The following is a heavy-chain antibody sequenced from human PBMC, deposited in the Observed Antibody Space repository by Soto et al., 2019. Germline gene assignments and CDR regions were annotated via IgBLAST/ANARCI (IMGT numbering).Heavy chain of an antibody. CDR2: VNAGNGNT. J-gene: IGHJ4*02. D-gene: IGHD1-20*01. V-gene: IGHV1-3*01. CDR3: ARDVGYNWNLIDY. Sequence: ASVKVSCKASGYTFTSYAIHWVRQAPGQRLEWMGWVNAGNGNTKYSQKLQGRVTITRDTSASTAYMELSSLRSEDTAVYCCARDVGYNWNLIDYWGQGTLVTVSS. CDR1: GYTFTSYA.